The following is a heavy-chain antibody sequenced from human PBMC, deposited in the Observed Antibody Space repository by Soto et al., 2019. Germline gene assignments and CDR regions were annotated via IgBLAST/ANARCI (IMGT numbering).Heavy chain of an antibody. CDR1: GFTFSSYA. D-gene: IGHD3-10*01. J-gene: IGHJ5*02. V-gene: IGHV3-23*01. CDR3: AKDPRITMVRGVNSPRGWFDP. CDR2: ISGSGGST. Sequence: GGSLRLSCAASGFTFSSYAMSWVRQAPGEGLEWVSAISGSGGSTYYADSVKGRFTISRDNSKNTLYLQMNSLRAEDTAVYYCAKDPRITMVRGVNSPRGWFDPWGQGTLVTVSS.